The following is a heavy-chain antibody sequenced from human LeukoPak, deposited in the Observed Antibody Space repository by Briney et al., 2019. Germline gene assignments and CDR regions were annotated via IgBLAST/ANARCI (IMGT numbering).Heavy chain of an antibody. D-gene: IGHD3-10*01. CDR3: AKDRGSGARGNYFDY. CDR1: GFTFDDYT. V-gene: IGHV3-43*01. Sequence: GGSLRLSCAASGFTFDDYTMHWVRQAPGKGLEWVSLISWDGGSTYYADSVKGRFTISRDNSKNSLYLQMNSLRTEDTALYYCAKDRGSGARGNYFDYWGQGTLVTVSS. CDR2: ISWDGGST. J-gene: IGHJ4*02.